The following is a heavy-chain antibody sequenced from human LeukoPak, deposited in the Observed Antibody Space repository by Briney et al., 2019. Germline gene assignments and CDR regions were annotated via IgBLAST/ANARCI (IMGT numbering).Heavy chain of an antibody. Sequence: SETLSLTCTASGGSISSYYWSWIRQPPGKGLEWIGYIYYSGSTNYNPSLKSRVTISVDTSKNQFSLKLSSVTAADTAVYYCARDKGSSGGSCYSDDAFDIWGQGTMVTVSS. CDR1: GGSISSYY. D-gene: IGHD2-15*01. CDR3: ARDKGSSGGSCYSDDAFDI. CDR2: IYYSGST. J-gene: IGHJ3*02. V-gene: IGHV4-59*01.